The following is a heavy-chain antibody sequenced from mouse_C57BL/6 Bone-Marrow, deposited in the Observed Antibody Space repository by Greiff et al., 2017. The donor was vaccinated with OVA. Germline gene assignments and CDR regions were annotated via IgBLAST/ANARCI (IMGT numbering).Heavy chain of an antibody. V-gene: IGHV1-7*01. CDR3: GHGSSYGYFDV. Sequence: QVQLQQSGAELAKPGASVKLSCKASGYTFPSYWMHWVKQRPGQGLEWIGYINPSSGYTKYNQKFKDKATLTADKSSSTAYMQLSSLTYEDSAVYYGGHGSSYGYFDVWGTGTTVTVSS. J-gene: IGHJ1*03. CDR2: INPSSGYT. D-gene: IGHD1-1*01. CDR1: GYTFPSYW.